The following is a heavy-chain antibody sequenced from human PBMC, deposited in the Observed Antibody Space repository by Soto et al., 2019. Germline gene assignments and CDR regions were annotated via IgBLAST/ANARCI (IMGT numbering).Heavy chain of an antibody. CDR3: ARGSGYCSSTSCSYYYYYYGMDV. J-gene: IGHJ6*02. V-gene: IGHV4-4*02. CDR1: GGSISSSNW. D-gene: IGHD2-2*01. CDR2: IYHSGST. Sequence: SETLSLTCAVSGGSISSSNWWSWVRQPPGKGLEWIGEIYHSGSTNYNPSLKSRVTISVDKSKNQFSLKLSSVTAADTAVYYCARGSGYCSSTSCSYYYYYYGMDVWGQGTTVTV.